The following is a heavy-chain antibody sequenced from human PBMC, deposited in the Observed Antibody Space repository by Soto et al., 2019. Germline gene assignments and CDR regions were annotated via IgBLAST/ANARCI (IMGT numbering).Heavy chain of an antibody. J-gene: IGHJ4*02. CDR2: INPNSGGT. Sequence: QVQLVQSGAEVKKPGASVKVSCKASGYTFTGYYMHWVRQAPGQGLEWMGWINPNSGGTNYAQKFQGRVTMTRDTSTSTAYMELSRLRSDDTAVYYCARDRVTMVRGVIINGFGYWGQGTLVTVSS. D-gene: IGHD3-10*01. CDR3: ARDRVTMVRGVIINGFGY. V-gene: IGHV1-2*02. CDR1: GYTFTGYY.